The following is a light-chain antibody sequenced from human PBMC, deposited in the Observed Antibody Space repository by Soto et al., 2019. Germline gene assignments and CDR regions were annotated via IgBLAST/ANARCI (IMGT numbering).Light chain of an antibody. Sequence: EIVLRQSPGTLSLSPGERATLSCRASQSVSTSYLAWYQQKPGQAPRLLINGASSRATGIPDRFSGSGSGADFTLTISRLEPEDFAVYYCQQYGSVPLTFGGGTKVEIK. CDR2: GAS. CDR3: QQYGSVPLT. J-gene: IGKJ4*01. CDR1: QSVSTSY. V-gene: IGKV3-20*01.